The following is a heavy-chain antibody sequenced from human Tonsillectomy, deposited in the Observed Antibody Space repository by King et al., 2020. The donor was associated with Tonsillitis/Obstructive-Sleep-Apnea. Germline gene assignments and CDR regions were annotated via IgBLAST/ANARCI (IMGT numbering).Heavy chain of an antibody. CDR3: AKGGQRAYYYYMDV. CDR2: ISWNSGSI. J-gene: IGHJ6*03. CDR1: GFTFDDYA. Sequence: QLVQSGGGLVQPGRSLRLSCAASGFTFDDYAMHWVRQAPGKGLEWVSGISWNSGSIGHADSVKGRFTISRDNAKNSLYMQMNSLRAEDTALYYCAKGGQRAYYYYMDVWGKGTTVTVSS. D-gene: IGHD6-25*01. V-gene: IGHV3-9*01.